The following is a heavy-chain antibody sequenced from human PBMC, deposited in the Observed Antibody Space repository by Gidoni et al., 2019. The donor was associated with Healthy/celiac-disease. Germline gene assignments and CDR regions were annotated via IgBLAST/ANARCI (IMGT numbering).Heavy chain of an antibody. CDR3: ARSQNFWSGYYTTYYYYYGMDV. J-gene: IGHJ6*02. Sequence: QVQLVESGGGLVKPGGSLRLSCAASGFTFSDYYMRWIRQAPGKGLEWVSYISSSGSTIYYADSVKGRFTISRDNAKNSLYLQMNSLRAEDTAVYYCARSQNFWSGYYTTYYYYYGMDVWGQGTTVTVSS. D-gene: IGHD3-3*01. V-gene: IGHV3-11*01. CDR2: ISSSGSTI. CDR1: GFTFSDYY.